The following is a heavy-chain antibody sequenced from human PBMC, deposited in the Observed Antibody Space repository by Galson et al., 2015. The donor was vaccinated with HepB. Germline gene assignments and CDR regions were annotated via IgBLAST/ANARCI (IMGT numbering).Heavy chain of an antibody. CDR2: INSDGSST. D-gene: IGHD3-22*01. V-gene: IGHV3-74*01. J-gene: IGHJ4*02. CDR1: GVTFSSAW. Sequence: SLRLSCAVSGVTFSSAWMTWVRQAPGKGLEWVGRINSDGSSTSYADSVKGRFTISRDNAKNTLYLQMNSLRAEDMAVYYCARSYYDSSGYSEFDYWGQGTLVTVSS. CDR3: ARSYYDSSGYSEFDY.